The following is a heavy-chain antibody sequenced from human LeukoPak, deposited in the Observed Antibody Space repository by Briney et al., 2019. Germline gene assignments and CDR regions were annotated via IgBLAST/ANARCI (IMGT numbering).Heavy chain of an antibody. Sequence: GGSLRLSCAASGFTFSSYAMSWVRQAPGKGLEWVSGISGSGGSTYSADSVKGRFTISRDNSKNTLYLQMNSLRAEDTAVYYCANDFYSSGTVRPLSFDYWGQGTLVTVSS. CDR1: GFTFSSYA. J-gene: IGHJ4*02. V-gene: IGHV3-23*01. D-gene: IGHD6-19*01. CDR2: ISGSGGST. CDR3: ANDFYSSGTVRPLSFDY.